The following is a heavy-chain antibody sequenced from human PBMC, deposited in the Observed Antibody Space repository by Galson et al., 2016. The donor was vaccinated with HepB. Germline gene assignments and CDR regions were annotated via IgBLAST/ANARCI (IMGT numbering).Heavy chain of an antibody. CDR3: AKDDGGFGGFDY. V-gene: IGHV3-23*01. Sequence: SLRLSCAASGFTLSSYAMSWVRQAPGKGLEWVSAISNSGDNTFYADSVKGRFTISRDTSRNTLCLQMNSLRAEDTAIYYCAKDDGGFGGFDYWGQGTLVTVSS. CDR1: GFTLSSYA. CDR2: ISNSGDNT. D-gene: IGHD3-10*01. J-gene: IGHJ4*02.